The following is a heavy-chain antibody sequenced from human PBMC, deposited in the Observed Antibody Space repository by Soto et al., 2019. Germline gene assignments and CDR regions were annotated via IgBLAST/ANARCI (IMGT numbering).Heavy chain of an antibody. D-gene: IGHD3-16*02. V-gene: IGHV3-21*01. CDR1: GFTFSSYS. J-gene: IGHJ6*02. CDR3: ARVPHRYYGMDV. Sequence: EVQLVESGGGLVKPGGSLRLSCAASGFTFSSYSMNWVRQAPGKGLEWVSSISSSSSYIYYADSVKGRFTISRDNAKNSLYLQMNSLRAEDTAVYYCARVPHRYYGMDVWGQGTTVTVSS. CDR2: ISSSSSYI.